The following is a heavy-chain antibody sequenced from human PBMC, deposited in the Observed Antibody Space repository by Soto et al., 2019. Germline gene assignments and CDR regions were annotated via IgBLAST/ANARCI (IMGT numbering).Heavy chain of an antibody. CDR2: IYYSGST. J-gene: IGHJ4*02. V-gene: IGHV4-59*01. Sequence: QVQLQESGPGLVKPSETLSLTCTVSGGSISSYYWSWIRQPPGKGLEWIGYIYYSGSTNYNPSLKSLYTRSVDTSKNQYSLKLSSVTAADTAVYYCARVAWRAYSYGFFRYYFDYWGQGTLVTVSS. D-gene: IGHD5-18*01. CDR3: ARVAWRAYSYGFFRYYFDY. CDR1: GGSISSYY.